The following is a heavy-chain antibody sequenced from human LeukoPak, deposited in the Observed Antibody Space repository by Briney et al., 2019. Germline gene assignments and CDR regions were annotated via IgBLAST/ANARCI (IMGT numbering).Heavy chain of an antibody. CDR2: INPNSCGT. Sequence: GASVKVSCKASGYTFTGYYMHWVRQAPGQGLEWMGWINPNSCGTNYAQKFQGRVTMTRDTSISTAYMELSRLRSDDTAVYYCARGLRYCSSTSCLNWFDPWGQGTLVTVSS. V-gene: IGHV1-2*02. D-gene: IGHD2-2*01. CDR1: GYTFTGYY. J-gene: IGHJ5*02. CDR3: ARGLRYCSSTSCLNWFDP.